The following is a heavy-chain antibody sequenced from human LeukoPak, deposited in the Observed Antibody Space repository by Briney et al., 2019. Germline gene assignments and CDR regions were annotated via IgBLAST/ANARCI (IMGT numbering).Heavy chain of an antibody. CDR1: GFTFDDYA. CDR3: AKDTGVAIGSGWRYFDY. V-gene: IGHV3-9*01. Sequence: GGSLRLSCAASGFTFDDYAMHWVRQAPGKGLEWVSGISWNSGSIGYADSVKGRFTISTENAKNSLYLQMHSLRGEDTALYYCAKDTGVAIGSGWRYFDYWGQGTLVTVSS. D-gene: IGHD6-19*01. CDR2: ISWNSGSI. J-gene: IGHJ4*02.